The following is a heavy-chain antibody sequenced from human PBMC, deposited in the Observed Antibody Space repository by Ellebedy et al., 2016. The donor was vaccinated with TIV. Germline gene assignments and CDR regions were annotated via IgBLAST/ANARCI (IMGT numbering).Heavy chain of an antibody. CDR3: ATRLGEGIQRLGGFDY. CDR1: GFMFSSYA. V-gene: IGHV3-23*01. J-gene: IGHJ4*02. Sequence: PGGSLRLSCAATGFMFSSYAMTWVRQAPGKGLEWVSAISGSGDKTYYADSVKWRFTISRDNSKNTLHLQMDTLRVEDTAVYYCATRLGEGIQRLGGFDYWGQGTLVTVSS. CDR2: ISGSGDKT. D-gene: IGHD3-16*01.